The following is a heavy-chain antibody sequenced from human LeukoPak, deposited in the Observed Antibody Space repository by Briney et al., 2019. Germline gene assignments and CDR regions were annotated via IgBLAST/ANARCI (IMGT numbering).Heavy chain of an antibody. CDR1: GYSISSGYY. J-gene: IGHJ5*02. CDR2: IYHSGST. CDR3: ARVNFYDYVWGSYRYTSPNWFDP. V-gene: IGHV4-38-2*02. Sequence: SETLSLTCTVSGYSISSGYYWGWIRPPPGKGLEWIGSIYHSGSTYYNPSLKSRVTISVDTSKNQFSLKLSSVTAADTAVYYCARVNFYDYVWGSYRYTSPNWFDPWGQGTLVTVSS. D-gene: IGHD3-16*02.